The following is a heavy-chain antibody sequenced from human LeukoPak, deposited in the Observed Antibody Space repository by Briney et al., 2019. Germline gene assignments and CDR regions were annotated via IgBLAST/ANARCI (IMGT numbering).Heavy chain of an antibody. CDR1: GFTFSSYW. D-gene: IGHD6-19*01. CDR3: ARELAVAGTVYYYYYGMDV. Sequence: GGSLRLSCAASGFTFSSYWMSWVRQAPGKGLEWVANIKQDGSEKYYVDSVKGRFTISRDNAKDSLYLQMNSLRAEDTAVYYCARELAVAGTVYYYYYGMDVWGQGTTVTVSS. V-gene: IGHV3-7*01. CDR2: IKQDGSEK. J-gene: IGHJ6*02.